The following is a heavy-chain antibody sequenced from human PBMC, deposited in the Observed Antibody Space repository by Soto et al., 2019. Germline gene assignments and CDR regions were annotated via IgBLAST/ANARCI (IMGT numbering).Heavy chain of an antibody. CDR1: GFTFSSYG. CDR3: ARESNERYCSGGRCYYYYGMDV. CDR2: IWYDGSNK. D-gene: IGHD2-15*01. J-gene: IGHJ6*02. V-gene: IGHV3-30*19. Sequence: QVQLVESGGGVVQPGRSLRLSCAASGFTFSSYGMHWVRQAPGKGLEWVAVIWYDGSNKYYADSVKGRFTISRDNSKNTLYLQMNSLRAEDTAVYYCARESNERYCSGGRCYYYYGMDVWGQGTTVTVSS.